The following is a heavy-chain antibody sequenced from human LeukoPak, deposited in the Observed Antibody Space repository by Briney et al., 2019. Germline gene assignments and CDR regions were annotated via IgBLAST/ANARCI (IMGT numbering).Heavy chain of an antibody. CDR3: ARAKGIVGATRGYFDY. J-gene: IGHJ4*02. D-gene: IGHD1-26*01. CDR1: GGSISSNN. CDR2: SYYTGAP. Sequence: PSETLSLTCTVSGGSISSNNWCWIRLPPAKGLEWIGYSYYTGAPYSTPSLQGRVTISLDTSKIQLPLKLSSVTAAATAVYYCARAKGIVGATRGYFDYWGQGTLVTVSS. V-gene: IGHV4-59*01.